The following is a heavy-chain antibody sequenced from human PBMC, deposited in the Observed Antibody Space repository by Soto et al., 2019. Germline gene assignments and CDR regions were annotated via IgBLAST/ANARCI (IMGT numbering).Heavy chain of an antibody. V-gene: IGHV3-48*03. D-gene: IGHD2-21*02. J-gene: IGHJ4*02. CDR3: TRGDVEREVVTATYFDY. CDR2: ISGSGGTI. Sequence: EVQLVESGGGLVQPGGSLRLSCAASGFTFSSYEMNWVRQTPGKGLEWVSYISGSGGTIHYADSVKGRFTISRDNAKNSLYLQMNSLRAEDTAVYYCTRGDVEREVVTATYFDYWGQGTLVTVS. CDR1: GFTFSSYE.